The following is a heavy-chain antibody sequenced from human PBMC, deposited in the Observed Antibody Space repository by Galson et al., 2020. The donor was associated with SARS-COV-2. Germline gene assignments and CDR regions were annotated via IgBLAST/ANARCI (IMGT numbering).Heavy chain of an antibody. J-gene: IGHJ4*02. CDR2: ITGSNSGSK. D-gene: IGHD3-10*01. Sequence: TGGSLRLSCAASGFTLSRYSMSWVRQAPGKGLEWVSFITGSNSGSKSYADSVRGRFTISRDNAKNSLYLQMNSLRDEDTAVYYCARDLGPNSYDASSLYYVFYPYDSWGQGTLVTVSS. CDR3: ARDLGPNSYDASSLYYVFYPYDS. CDR1: GFTLSRYS. V-gene: IGHV3-48*02.